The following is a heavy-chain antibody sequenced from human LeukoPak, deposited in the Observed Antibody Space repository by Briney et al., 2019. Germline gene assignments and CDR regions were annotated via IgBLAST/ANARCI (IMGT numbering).Heavy chain of an antibody. D-gene: IGHD3-10*01. CDR3: ARSSYYYAADAFDI. J-gene: IGHJ3*02. CDR2: IYYSGST. CDR1: GGSISSYY. V-gene: IGHV4-59*01. Sequence: SETLSLTCTVSGGSISSYYWSWTWQPPGKGLEWIGYIYYSGSTNYNPSLKSRVTTSIDTSKNQFSLKLNSVTAADTAVYYCARSSYYYAADAFDIWGQGTMVTVSS.